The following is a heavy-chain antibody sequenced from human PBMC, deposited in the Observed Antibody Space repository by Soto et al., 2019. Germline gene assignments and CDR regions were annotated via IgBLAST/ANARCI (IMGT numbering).Heavy chain of an antibody. Sequence: SETLSLTCTVSGGSISSYYWSWIRQPPGKGLEWIGYIYYSGSTNYNPSLKSRVTISVDTSKNQFSLKLSSVTAADTAVYYCARRSAIYYFDYWGQGTLVTVYS. CDR3: ARRSAIYYFDY. V-gene: IGHV4-59*01. CDR1: GGSISSYY. J-gene: IGHJ4*02. CDR2: IYYSGST.